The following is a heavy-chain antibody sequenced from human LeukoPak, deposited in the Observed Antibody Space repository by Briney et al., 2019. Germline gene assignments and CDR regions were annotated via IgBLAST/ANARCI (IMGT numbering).Heavy chain of an antibody. CDR2: IYSGGST. Sequence: GGSLRLSCAASGFTVSSNYMSWVRQAPGKGLEWVSVIYSGGSTYSADSVKGRFTISRDNSKNTLYLQMNTLRAEDTAVYYCARVQGSGYYNYIYYYCYYMDVWGKGTTVTISS. CDR3: ARVQGSGYYNYIYYYCYYMDV. J-gene: IGHJ6*03. D-gene: IGHD3-22*01. V-gene: IGHV3-53*01. CDR1: GFTVSSNY.